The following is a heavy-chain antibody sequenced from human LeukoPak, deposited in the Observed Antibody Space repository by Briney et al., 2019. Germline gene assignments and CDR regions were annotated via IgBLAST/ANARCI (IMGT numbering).Heavy chain of an antibody. CDR1: GFTFSNYG. J-gene: IGHJ4*02. Sequence: GGSLRLSCTASGFTFSNYGMHWVRQAPGKGLEWVAVISYDGSNKYYADFVKGRFTISRDNSKNTLYLQMNSLRAEDTAVYYCAKDPSSHVRYFDYWGQGTLVTVSS. V-gene: IGHV3-30*18. CDR2: ISYDGSNK. CDR3: AKDPSSHVRYFDY.